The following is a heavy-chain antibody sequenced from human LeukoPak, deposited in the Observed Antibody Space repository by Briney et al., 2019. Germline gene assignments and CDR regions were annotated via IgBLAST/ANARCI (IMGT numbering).Heavy chain of an antibody. J-gene: IGHJ4*02. CDR2: ISDGSSTI. D-gene: IGHD4-17*01. V-gene: IGHV3-48*02. CDR1: GFTVSSDY. Sequence: PGGSLRLSCAASGFTVSSDYMSWVRQAPGKGLEWGSYISDGSSTIYYADSVRGRFTISRDNAKNSLYLQINSLRDEDTAVYYCARETVGLDYWGQGTLVTVSS. CDR3: ARETVGLDY.